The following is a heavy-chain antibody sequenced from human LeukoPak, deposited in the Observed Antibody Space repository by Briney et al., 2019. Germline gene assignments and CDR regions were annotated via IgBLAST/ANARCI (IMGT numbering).Heavy chain of an antibody. CDR1: GFTFSSYG. CDR2: ISYDGSNK. CDR3: ARGGGLDV. D-gene: IGHD3-16*01. Sequence: GRSLRLSCAASGFTFSSYGMHWVRQAPGKGLEWVAVISYDGSNKYYADSVKGRFTISRDNAKNSLYLQMSNLRAEDTAVYFCARGGGLDVWGQGATVTVSS. V-gene: IGHV3-30*03. J-gene: IGHJ6*02.